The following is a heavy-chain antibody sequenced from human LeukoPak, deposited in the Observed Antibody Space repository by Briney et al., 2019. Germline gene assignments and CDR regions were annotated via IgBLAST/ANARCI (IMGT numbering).Heavy chain of an antibody. D-gene: IGHD3-10*01. V-gene: IGHV3-23*01. Sequence: TGGSLRLSCAASGFTFSSYAMSWVRQAPGKGLEWVSAISGSGGSTYYADSVKGRFTISRDNSKNTLYLQMSSLRVEDTAVYYRARGPPYGSRSDFFDYWGQGTLVTVSA. CDR2: ISGSGGST. CDR3: ARGPPYGSRSDFFDY. J-gene: IGHJ4*02. CDR1: GFTFSSYA.